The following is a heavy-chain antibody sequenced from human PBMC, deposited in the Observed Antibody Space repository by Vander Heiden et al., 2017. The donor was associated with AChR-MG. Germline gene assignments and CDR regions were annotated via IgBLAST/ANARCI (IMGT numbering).Heavy chain of an antibody. D-gene: IGHD5-18*01. J-gene: IGHJ4*02. V-gene: IGHV3-9*01. Sequence: EVQLVESGGGLVQPGRSLRLSCAASGFTFDDYAMHWVRQARGKGLEWVSGISWNSGSIGYADSVKGRFTISRDNAKNSLYLQMNSLRAEDTALYYCAKGRQLWLPPDYWGQGTLVTVSS. CDR2: ISWNSGSI. CDR3: AKGRQLWLPPDY. CDR1: GFTFDDYA.